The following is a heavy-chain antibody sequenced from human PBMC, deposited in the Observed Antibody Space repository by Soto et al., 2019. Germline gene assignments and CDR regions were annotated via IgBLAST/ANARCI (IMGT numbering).Heavy chain of an antibody. Sequence: PGESLKISCKGSGYSFTKYWIGWVRQMPGKGLEWMGKIDPSDSYTNYSPSFQGHVTISADKSISTAYLQWSSLKASDTAMYYCARSAYSSRPLQVWGQGTMVTVSS. J-gene: IGHJ3*01. CDR3: ARSAYSSRPLQV. D-gene: IGHD6-13*01. V-gene: IGHV5-10-1*01. CDR1: GYSFTKYW. CDR2: IDPSDSYT.